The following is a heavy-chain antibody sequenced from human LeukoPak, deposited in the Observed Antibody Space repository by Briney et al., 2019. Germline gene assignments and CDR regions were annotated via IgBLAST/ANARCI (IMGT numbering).Heavy chain of an antibody. Sequence: ASVKVSCKASGYTFTSHHMHWVRRAPGQGLEWMGWINPNSGGTNSAQNFQGRVTVTRDTSISTAYMELSRLRSDDTAVYYCARGGTAHNFDYWGQGSLVTVSS. J-gene: IGHJ4*02. V-gene: IGHV1-2*02. CDR1: GYTFTSHH. CDR2: INPNSGGT. CDR3: ARGGTAHNFDY.